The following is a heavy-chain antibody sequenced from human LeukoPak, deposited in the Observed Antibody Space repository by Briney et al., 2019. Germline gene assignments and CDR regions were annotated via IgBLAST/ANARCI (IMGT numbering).Heavy chain of an antibody. CDR2: ISWNSGSI. CDR3: ARDPFNDYCSSTSCYLDY. CDR1: GFTFDDYA. D-gene: IGHD2-2*01. V-gene: IGHV3-9*01. Sequence: GGSLRLSCAASGFTFDDYAMHWVRQAPGKGLEWVSGISWNSGSIGYADSVKGRFTISRDNSKNTLYLQMNSLRAEDTAVYYCARDPFNDYCSSTSCYLDYWGQGTLVTVSS. J-gene: IGHJ4*02.